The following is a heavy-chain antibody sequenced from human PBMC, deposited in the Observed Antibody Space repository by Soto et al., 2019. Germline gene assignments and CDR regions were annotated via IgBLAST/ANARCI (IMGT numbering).Heavy chain of an antibody. D-gene: IGHD3-10*01. CDR2: IYYSGST. J-gene: IGHJ3*02. CDR1: GGSISSGGYY. V-gene: IGHV4-31*03. CDR3: ARQIYGHDAFDI. Sequence: SETLSLTCTVSGGSISSGGYYWSWIRQHPGKGLEWIGYIYYSGSTYYNPSLKSRVTISVDTSKNQFSLKLSSVTAADTAVYYCARQIYGHDAFDIWGQGTMVTFSS.